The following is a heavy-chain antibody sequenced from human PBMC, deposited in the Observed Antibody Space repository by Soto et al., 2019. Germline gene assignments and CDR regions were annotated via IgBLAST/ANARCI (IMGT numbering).Heavy chain of an antibody. J-gene: IGHJ4*02. D-gene: IGHD3-10*01. CDR3: AREVQVHTPAFVY. Sequence: QVQLVQSGAEMKKPESSVKVSCQSSGGTFNTYAMNWVRQAPGQGPEWMGDISPMFGAANYAPKFQGRVTITADESTGTSYMQLSRLTSEDTALYFCAREVQVHTPAFVYWGQGTLVTVSS. V-gene: IGHV1-69*19. CDR2: ISPMFGAA. CDR1: GGTFNTYA.